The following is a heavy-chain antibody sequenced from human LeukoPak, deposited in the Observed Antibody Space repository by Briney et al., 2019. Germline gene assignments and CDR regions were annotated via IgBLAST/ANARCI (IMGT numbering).Heavy chain of an antibody. Sequence: PGGSLRLSCAASGFTFSWYTINWVRQAPGKGLEWVSSISSSSTYIYYADSVKGRFTISRDNAKNSLYLQMNSLRAEDTAVYYCAKGLSAMASFDYWGQGTLVTVSS. J-gene: IGHJ4*02. D-gene: IGHD5-18*01. CDR3: AKGLSAMASFDY. CDR1: GFTFSWYT. CDR2: ISSSSTYI. V-gene: IGHV3-21*04.